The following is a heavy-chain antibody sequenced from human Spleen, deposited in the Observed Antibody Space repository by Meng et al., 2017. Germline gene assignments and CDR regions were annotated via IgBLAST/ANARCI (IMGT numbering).Heavy chain of an antibody. Sequence: QAQLLKSGAEVKGPGASVWVSCKASHYTSATYGISWFRQAPGQGLEWVGWFVSNADTYPAQKFQGRVTMTRDTHTSTDFMELRSLRSDDTAVYYCARGTPGRSSSDYWGQGTLVTVSS. D-gene: IGHD3-10*01. V-gene: IGHV1-18*01. J-gene: IGHJ4*02. CDR2: FVSNADT. CDR3: ARGTPGRSSSDY. CDR1: HYTSATYG.